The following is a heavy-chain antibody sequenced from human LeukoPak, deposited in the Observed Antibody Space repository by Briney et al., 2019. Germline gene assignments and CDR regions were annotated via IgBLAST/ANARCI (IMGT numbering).Heavy chain of an antibody. CDR2: INHSGST. J-gene: IGHJ4*02. CDR3: VRDNDSRDPPHFDY. V-gene: IGHV4-34*01. Sequence: PSETLSLTCAVYGGSFSGYYWSWIRQPPGKGLEWIGEINHSGSTNYNPSLKSRVTISVDTSKNQFSLKLSSVTAADTAVYYCVRDNDSRDPPHFDYWSERTLLTVS. CDR1: GGSFSGYY. D-gene: IGHD3-16*01.